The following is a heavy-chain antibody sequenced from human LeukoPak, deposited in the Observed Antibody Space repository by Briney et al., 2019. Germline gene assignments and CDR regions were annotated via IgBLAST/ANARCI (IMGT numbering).Heavy chain of an antibody. CDR1: GGSVSSGSYY. CDR3: AREQHGSGSYYPQLYFDY. CDR2: IYYSGST. V-gene: IGHV4-61*01. D-gene: IGHD3-10*01. Sequence: PSETLSLTCTVSGGSVSSGSYYWSRIRQPPGKGLEWIGYIYYSGSTNYNPSLKSRVTISVDTSKNQFSLKLSSVTAADTAVYYCAREQHGSGSYYPQLYFDYWGQGTLVTVSS. J-gene: IGHJ4*02.